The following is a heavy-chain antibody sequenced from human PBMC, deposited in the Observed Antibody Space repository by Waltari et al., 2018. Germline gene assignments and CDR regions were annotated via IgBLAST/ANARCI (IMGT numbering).Heavy chain of an antibody. V-gene: IGHV3-48*04. J-gene: IGHJ6*02. D-gene: IGHD5-12*01. CDR1: GFTFSSHI. Sequence: EVQLVESGGGLVQPGGSLRLSCAASGFTFSSHIMNGVRQAPGKGLEWVSYISSSSSTIYYADSVKGRFTISRDNAKNSLYLQMNSLRAEDTAVYYCARVLAMATILYYGMDVWGQGTTVTVSS. CDR2: ISSSSSTI. CDR3: ARVLAMATILYYGMDV.